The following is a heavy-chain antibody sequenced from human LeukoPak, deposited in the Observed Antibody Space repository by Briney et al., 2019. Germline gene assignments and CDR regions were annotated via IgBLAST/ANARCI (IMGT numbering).Heavy chain of an antibody. CDR2: ISYDGSNK. CDR1: GFTFSSYA. V-gene: IGHV3-30-3*01. J-gene: IGHJ4*02. CDR3: ARDDCSSTSCYVLYN. D-gene: IGHD2-2*01. Sequence: GGSLRLSCAASGFTFSSYAMHRVRQAPGKGLEWVAVISYDGSNKYYADSVKGRFTISRDNSKNTLYLQMNSLRAEDTAVYYCARDDCSSTSCYVLYNWGQGTLVTVSS.